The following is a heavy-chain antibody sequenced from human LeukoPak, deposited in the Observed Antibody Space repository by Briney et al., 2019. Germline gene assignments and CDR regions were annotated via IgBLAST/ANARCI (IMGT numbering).Heavy chain of an antibody. CDR2: ISSSSYI. J-gene: IGHJ6*03. D-gene: IGHD2-2*01. CDR3: ARWVYCSSTSCYLTTSPDYYYMDV. Sequence: GGSLRLSCAASGFTFSSYGMSWVRQAPGKGLEWVSSISSSSYIYYADSVKGRFTISRDNAKNSLYLQMNSLRAEDTAVYYCARWVYCSSTSCYLTTSPDYYYMDVWGKGTTVTVSS. CDR1: GFTFSSYG. V-gene: IGHV3-21*01.